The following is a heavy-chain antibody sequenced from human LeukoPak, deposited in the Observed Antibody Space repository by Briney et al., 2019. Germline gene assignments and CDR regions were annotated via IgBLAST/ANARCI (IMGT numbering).Heavy chain of an antibody. D-gene: IGHD3-3*01. Sequence: SVKVSCKASGGTFSSYAISWVRQARGQGLEWMGGIIPIFGTANYAQKFQGRVTITADESTSTAYMELSSLRSEDTAVYYCARDRNTIFGVVIPFDYWGQGTLVTVSS. CDR2: IIPIFGTA. CDR1: GGTFSSYA. CDR3: ARDRNTIFGVVIPFDY. V-gene: IGHV1-69*01. J-gene: IGHJ4*02.